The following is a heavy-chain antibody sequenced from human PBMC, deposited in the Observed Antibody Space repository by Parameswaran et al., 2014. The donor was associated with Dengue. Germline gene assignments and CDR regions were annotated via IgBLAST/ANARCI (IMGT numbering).Heavy chain of an antibody. CDR2: ISGSGGST. D-gene: IGHD2-15*01. J-gene: IGHJ6*02. Sequence: RWIRQPPGKGLEWVSAISGSGGSTYYADSVKGRFTISRDNSKNTLYLQMNSLRAEDTAVYYCAKWVLDDYCSGGSCWFYYGMDVWGQGTTVTVSS. CDR3: AKWVLDDYCSGGSCWFYYGMDV. V-gene: IGHV3-23*01.